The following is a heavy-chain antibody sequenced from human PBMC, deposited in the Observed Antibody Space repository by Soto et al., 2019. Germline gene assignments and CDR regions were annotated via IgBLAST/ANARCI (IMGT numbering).Heavy chain of an antibody. CDR2: INDQGGSP. V-gene: IGHV3-74*01. J-gene: IGHJ6*02. CDR3: AKEHTLTIFGVVISKSYYYYGMDV. CDR1: GFTFSNYW. Sequence: GGSLRLSCAASGFTFSNYWMHWVRQAPGKGLVWISRINDQGGSPTYADSVKGRFTISRDNSKNTLYLQMNSLRAEDTAVYYCAKEHTLTIFGVVISKSYYYYGMDVWGQGTTVTVSS. D-gene: IGHD3-3*01.